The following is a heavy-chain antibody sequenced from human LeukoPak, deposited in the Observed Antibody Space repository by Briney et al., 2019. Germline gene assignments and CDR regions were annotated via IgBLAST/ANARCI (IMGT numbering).Heavy chain of an antibody. J-gene: IGHJ3*02. D-gene: IGHD3-16*01. CDR1: GHIFTNYG. CDR2: ISAYNGNT. Sequence: ASVKVSCKASGHIFTNYGITWVRQAPGQGLEWMGWISAYNGNTNHAERFQGRVTMTADPSTSTAYMELRSLRSDDTAVYYCARAWGGGALRGDIWGQGTMVTVSS. CDR3: ARAWGGGALRGDI. V-gene: IGHV1-18*01.